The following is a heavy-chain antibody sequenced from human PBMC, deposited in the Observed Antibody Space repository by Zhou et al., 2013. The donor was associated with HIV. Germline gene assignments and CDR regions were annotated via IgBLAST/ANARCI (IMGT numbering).Heavy chain of an antibody. CDR2: SDPKSGAS. D-gene: IGHD3-16*01. CDR1: GYTFNLYD. CDR3: ARDRDRGSWGDLDY. Sequence: QVQLVQSGAEVKRPGASVKVSCKASGYTFNLYDVSWVRQAPGQGLEWMAWSDPKSGASNSTHRFQGRVTLTGDTSTNTAYLELSGLTSDDTAIYFCARDRDRGSWGDLDYWGQGTLVAV. V-gene: IGHV1-2*07. J-gene: IGHJ4*02.